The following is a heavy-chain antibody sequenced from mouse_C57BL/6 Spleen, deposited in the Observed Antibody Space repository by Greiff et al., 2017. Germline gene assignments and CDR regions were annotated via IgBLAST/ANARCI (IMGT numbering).Heavy chain of an antibody. D-gene: IGHD2-4*01. CDR1: GFTFSDYG. Sequence: EVKLMESGGGLVKPGGSLKLSCAASGFTFSDYGMHWVRQAPEKGLEWVAYISSGSSTIYYADTVKGRFTISRDNAKNTLFLQMTSLRSEDTAMYYCARQGLRRGWYFDVWGTGTTVTVSS. V-gene: IGHV5-17*01. CDR3: ARQGLRRGWYFDV. J-gene: IGHJ1*03. CDR2: ISSGSSTI.